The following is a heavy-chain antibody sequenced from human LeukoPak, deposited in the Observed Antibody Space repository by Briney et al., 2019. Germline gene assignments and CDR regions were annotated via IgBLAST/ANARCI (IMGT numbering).Heavy chain of an antibody. Sequence: SSETLSLTCTGSGGSITTHYWSWIRQAPGKALEGIGYLSYSGNTYYNPFLKSRVTISRDMSKNQFSLKLTSVTAADTAVYYCARGGQDTNGYFIGFDTWGQGTLVTVSS. CDR2: LSYSGNT. J-gene: IGHJ5*02. CDR3: ARGGQDTNGYFIGFDT. D-gene: IGHD2-8*01. V-gene: IGHV4-59*11. CDR1: GGSITTHY.